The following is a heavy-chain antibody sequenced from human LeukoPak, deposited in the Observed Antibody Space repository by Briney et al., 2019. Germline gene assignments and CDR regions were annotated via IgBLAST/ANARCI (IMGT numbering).Heavy chain of an antibody. V-gene: IGHV1-46*01. Sequence: ASVKVSCKASEYGFTIYYIHWVRQAPGQGLEWMGAIQFSGGTTTYAQKFQGRVTMTRDTSTNTVYMELNSLRSDDTAVYYCAREGTTTVTKNFDYWGQGTLVTVSS. D-gene: IGHD4-17*01. CDR1: EYGFTIYY. CDR3: AREGTTTVTKNFDY. J-gene: IGHJ4*02. CDR2: IQFSGGTT.